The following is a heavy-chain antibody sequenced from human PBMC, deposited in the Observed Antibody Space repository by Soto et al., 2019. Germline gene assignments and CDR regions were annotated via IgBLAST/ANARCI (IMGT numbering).Heavy chain of an antibody. CDR1: GGSVSSGGYS. D-gene: IGHD6-19*01. CDR3: ARAGGLGAVAVDY. CDR2: IYHSGST. V-gene: IGHV4-30-2*01. J-gene: IGHJ4*02. Sequence: QLQLQESGSGLVKPSQTLSLTCAVSGGSVSSGGYSWSWIRQPPGKGLEWIGYIYHSGSTYYNPSLKSRVTISVDRSKNQFSLKLSSVTAADTAVYYCARAGGLGAVAVDYWGQGTLVTVSS.